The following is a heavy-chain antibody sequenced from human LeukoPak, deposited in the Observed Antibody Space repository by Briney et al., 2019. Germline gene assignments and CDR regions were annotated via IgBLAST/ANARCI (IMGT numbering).Heavy chain of an antibody. CDR3: ARDFSSSLRSQVGY. CDR2: INPSGGST. V-gene: IGHV1-46*02. J-gene: IGHJ4*02. Sequence: ASVKVSCKASGYTFKDYYMHWVRQAPGQGLEWVGIINPSGGSTSYAQKFQGRVTMTRDMSTSTVYMDLSSLRSEDTAIYYCARDFSSSLRSQVGYWGQGTLVTVSS. CDR1: GYTFKDYY. D-gene: IGHD3-3*01.